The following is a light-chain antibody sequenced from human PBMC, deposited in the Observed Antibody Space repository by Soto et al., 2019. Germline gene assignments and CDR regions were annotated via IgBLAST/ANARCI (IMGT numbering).Light chain of an antibody. CDR1: QRISSY. CDR2: TTS. CDR3: QQSYSAPYT. J-gene: IGKJ2*01. V-gene: IGKV1-39*01. Sequence: DIQLTQSPSFLSASVGDRVTITCRASQRISSYLNWYQQKPGKAPKLLIYTTSSLQSGVPSRFSGSGSGTDFTLTISSLQPEEFATYYCQQSYSAPYTFGQGTKLEI.